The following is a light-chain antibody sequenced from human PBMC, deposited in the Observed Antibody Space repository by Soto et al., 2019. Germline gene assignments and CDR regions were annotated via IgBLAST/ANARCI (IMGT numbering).Light chain of an antibody. J-gene: IGKJ1*01. CDR3: QQNNSFPRT. CDR2: DAS. CDR1: QDIRRW. Sequence: DIQMTQSPSSVSASVGDRVTITCRARQDIRRWLAWYQQNPGQAPRLLIYDASNLESGVPSRFSGGGPGTDFTITISSLQPEDSATDYGQQNNSFPRTFGRGTKVEVK. V-gene: IGKV1-12*01.